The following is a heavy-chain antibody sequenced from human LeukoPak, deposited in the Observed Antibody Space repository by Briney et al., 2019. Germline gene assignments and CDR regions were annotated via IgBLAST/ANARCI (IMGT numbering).Heavy chain of an antibody. CDR2: ISLNGGDT. Sequence: GGSLRLSCAASGFTFSSYAMHWVRQAPGKGLEWVAVISLNGGDTNYAGSVKGRFTISRDNSKNTLYLQMNSLRAEDTAVYYCARDPTTRSNRAQFYSDYWGQGTLVIVSS. CDR1: GFTFSSYA. D-gene: IGHD4-17*01. V-gene: IGHV3-30*04. J-gene: IGHJ4*02. CDR3: ARDPTTRSNRAQFYSDY.